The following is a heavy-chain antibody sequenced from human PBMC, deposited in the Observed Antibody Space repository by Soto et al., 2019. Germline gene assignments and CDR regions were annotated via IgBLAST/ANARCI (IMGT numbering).Heavy chain of an antibody. CDR3: TTGPIRKIIAAAGTLDY. CDR1: GFTFSNAW. Sequence: PGGSLRLSCAASGFTFSNAWMNWVRQAPGKGLEWVGRIKSKTDGGTTDYAAPVKGRFTISRDDSKNTLYLQMNSLKTEDTAVYYCTTGPIRKIIAAAGTLDYWGQGTLVTVSS. D-gene: IGHD6-13*01. CDR2: IKSKTDGGTT. J-gene: IGHJ4*02. V-gene: IGHV3-15*07.